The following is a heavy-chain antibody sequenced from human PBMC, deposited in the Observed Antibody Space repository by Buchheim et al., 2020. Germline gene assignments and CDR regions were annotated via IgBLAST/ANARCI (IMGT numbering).Heavy chain of an antibody. J-gene: IGHJ5*01. V-gene: IGHV4-59*12. CDR1: GGSTSTYY. CDR2: VYYSGNT. D-gene: IGHD4-17*01. Sequence: QVQLQESGPGLVKPSETLSLTCTVSGGSTSTYYWNWIRQSPGKGLEWIGYVYYSGNTNYNPSLKSRDTMSVDTSKNKFSLPLRSVTAADTAVYYCARDRLRNWFDSWGQGTL. CDR3: ARDRLRNWFDS.